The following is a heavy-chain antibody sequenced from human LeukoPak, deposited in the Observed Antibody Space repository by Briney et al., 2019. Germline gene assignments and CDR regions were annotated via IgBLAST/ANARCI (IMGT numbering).Heavy chain of an antibody. CDR1: GGSISSYY. J-gene: IGHJ4*02. CDR3: ARVNWSANQGIFDY. CDR2: IYYSGST. D-gene: IGHD3-3*01. V-gene: IGHV4-59*01. Sequence: SETLSLTCTVSGGSISSYYWSWIRQPPGKGLEWIGYIYYSGSTNYNPSLKSRVTISVDTSKNQFSLKLSSVTAADTAVYYCARVNWSANQGIFDYWGQGTLVTVSS.